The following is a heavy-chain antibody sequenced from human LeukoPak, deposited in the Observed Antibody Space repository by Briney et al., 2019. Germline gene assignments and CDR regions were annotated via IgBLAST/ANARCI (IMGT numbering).Heavy chain of an antibody. V-gene: IGHV4-39*06. J-gene: IGHJ3*02. CDR3: ARTRSDWAVDAFDI. CDR1: GGSISSSSYY. Sequence: SETLSLTCTVSGGSISSSSYYWGWIRQPPGKGLEWIGSIYYSGSTYYNPSLSSRVIRSGDTSRNQFPLKLSSVTVADTAIYYCARTRSDWAVDAFDIWGQGTMVIVSS. CDR2: IYYSGST. D-gene: IGHD1-26*01.